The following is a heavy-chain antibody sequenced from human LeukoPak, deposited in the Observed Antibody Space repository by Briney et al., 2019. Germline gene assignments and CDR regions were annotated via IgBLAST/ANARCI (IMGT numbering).Heavy chain of an antibody. D-gene: IGHD1-26*01. J-gene: IGHJ6*02. CDR2: IYSGGST. V-gene: IGHV3-66*01. CDR3: ARENSGSYPYYYYYGMDV. Sequence: PGGSLRLSCAASGFTVSSNYMSWVRQAPGKGLEWVSVIYSGGSTYYADSVKGRFTISRDNSKNPLYLQMNSLRAEDTAVYYCARENSGSYPYYYYYGMDVWGQGTTVTVSS. CDR1: GFTVSSNY.